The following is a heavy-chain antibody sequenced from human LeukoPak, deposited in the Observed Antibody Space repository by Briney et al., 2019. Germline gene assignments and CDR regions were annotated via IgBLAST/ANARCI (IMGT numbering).Heavy chain of an antibody. CDR1: GFTFSSYG. Sequence: GGSLRLSCAASGFTFSSYGMHWVRQAPGKRLEWVAVISYDGSNKYYADSVKGRFTISRDNSKNTLYLQMNSLRAEDTAVYYCARDSDDIVSWGQGTLVTVSS. CDR3: ARDSDDIVS. J-gene: IGHJ5*01. D-gene: IGHD3-10*01. V-gene: IGHV3-30*03. CDR2: ISYDGSNK.